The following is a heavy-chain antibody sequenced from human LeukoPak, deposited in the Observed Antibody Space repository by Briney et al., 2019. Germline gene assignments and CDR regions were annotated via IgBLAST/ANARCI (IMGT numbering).Heavy chain of an antibody. Sequence: GASVKVSCKASGYTFTGYYMHWVRQAPGQGLEWMGWINPNSGGTNYAQKFQGRVTMTRDTSISTAYMELSRLRSDDTAVYYCARTNPQLAFWYFDLWGRGTLVTVSS. CDR1: GYTFTGYY. CDR3: ARTNPQLAFWYFDL. V-gene: IGHV1-2*02. J-gene: IGHJ2*01. CDR2: INPNSGGT. D-gene: IGHD2-15*01.